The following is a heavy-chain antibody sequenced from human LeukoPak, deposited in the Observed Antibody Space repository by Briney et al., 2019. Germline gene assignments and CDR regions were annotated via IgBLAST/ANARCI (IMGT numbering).Heavy chain of an antibody. CDR1: GYTFTGYY. V-gene: IGHV1-46*01. CDR2: INPSGGST. D-gene: IGHD4-17*01. J-gene: IGHJ4*02. CDR3: ARDWGDYGDYGGHY. Sequence: GASVKVSCKASGYTFTGYYMHWVRQAPGQGLEWMGIINPSGGSTSYAQKFQGRVTMTRDMSTSTVYMELRSLRSEDTAVYYCARDWGDYGDYGGHYWGQGTLVTVSS.